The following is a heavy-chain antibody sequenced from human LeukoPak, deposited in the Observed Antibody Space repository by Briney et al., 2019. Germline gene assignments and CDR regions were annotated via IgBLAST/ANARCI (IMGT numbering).Heavy chain of an antibody. CDR1: GFTDSSNY. CDR2: IYNDGGT. CDR3: GTSRSRTSGFDY. J-gene: IGHJ4*02. Sequence: GGSLRLSCAASGFTDSSNYMNWVRQAPGKGLEWVSVIYNDGGTYYADSVKGRFTISRDNSKNTLYLQMNSLRAEDTAVYYCGTSRSRTSGFDYWGQGTLVTVSS. V-gene: IGHV3-53*01. D-gene: IGHD2-8*02.